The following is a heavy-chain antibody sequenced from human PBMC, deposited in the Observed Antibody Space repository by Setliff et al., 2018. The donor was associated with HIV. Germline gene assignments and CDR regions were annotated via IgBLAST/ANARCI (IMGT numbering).Heavy chain of an antibody. CDR3: ARRRPPPSGMYSSYYMDV. V-gene: IGHV4-59*08. D-gene: IGHD1-26*01. CDR2: VSYSGST. CDR1: GGFISTYY. J-gene: IGHJ6*03. Sequence: PSETLSLTCTVSGGFISTYYWTWIRQSPGKGLEWIGHVSYSGSTNYNPSLKSRVTISVDTSKNHFSLNLNSATAADTAIYYCARRRPPPSGMYSSYYMDVWGKGTAVTVSS.